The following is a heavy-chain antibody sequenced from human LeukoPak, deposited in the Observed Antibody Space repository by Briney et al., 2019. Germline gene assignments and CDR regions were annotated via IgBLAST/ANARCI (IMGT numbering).Heavy chain of an antibody. CDR3: ARGQSYCGADCYSD. V-gene: IGHV3-66*01. D-gene: IGHD2-21*02. CDR2: IYTGGST. J-gene: IGHJ4*02. CDR1: GFSINHYY. Sequence: GSLILSCAASGFSINHYYMTWIRQTPGKGLDWVSVIYTGGSTNYGDSVKGRFTISRDNSKNTLYLQMNSLRADDTAIYYCARGQSYCGADCYSDWGQGTLVTVSS.